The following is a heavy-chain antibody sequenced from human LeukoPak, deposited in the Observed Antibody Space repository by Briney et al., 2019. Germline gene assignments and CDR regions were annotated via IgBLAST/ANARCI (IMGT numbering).Heavy chain of an antibody. CDR1: GGTFSSYA. CDR3: ARAHNWEGPKGD. CDR2: VTAFNENT. V-gene: IGHV1-18*01. D-gene: IGHD1-20*01. Sequence: GASVKVSCKASGGTFSSYAISWLRQAPGQGLEWVGWVTAFNENTHYSRKVQGRVTMTRDTSTSTAYMELRSLRSEDTAVYYCARAHNWEGPKGDWGQGTMVIVSS. J-gene: IGHJ3*01.